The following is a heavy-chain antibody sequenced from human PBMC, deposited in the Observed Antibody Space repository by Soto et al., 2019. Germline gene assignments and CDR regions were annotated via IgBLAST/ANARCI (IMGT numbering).Heavy chain of an antibody. CDR3: AKGRYSVYFDY. CDR1: GFTFSSYG. V-gene: IGHV3-30*18. CDR2: ISYDGSNK. J-gene: IGHJ4*02. D-gene: IGHD1-26*01. Sequence: QVQLVESGGGVVQPGRSLRLSCAASGFTFSSYGMHWVRQAPGKGLEWVAVISYDGSNKYYADSVKGRFTISRDNSKNTLYLLMNSLRAEDTAVYYCAKGRYSVYFDYWGQGTLVTVSS.